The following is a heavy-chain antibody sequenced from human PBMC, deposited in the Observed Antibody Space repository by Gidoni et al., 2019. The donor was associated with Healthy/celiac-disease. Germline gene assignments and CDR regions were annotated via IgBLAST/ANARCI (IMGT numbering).Heavy chain of an antibody. CDR1: GGSISSGSYY. CDR2: IYTSGST. D-gene: IGHD3-3*01. J-gene: IGHJ4*02. CDR3: AREDDFWSGYTMGFFDY. V-gene: IGHV4-61*02. Sequence: QVQLQESGPGLVKPSQTLSLTCTVSGGSISSGSYYWGWIRQPAGKGLEWIGRIYTSGSTNYNPSLKSRVTISVDTSKNQFSLKLSSVTAADTAVYYCAREDDFWSGYTMGFFDYWGQGTLVTVSS.